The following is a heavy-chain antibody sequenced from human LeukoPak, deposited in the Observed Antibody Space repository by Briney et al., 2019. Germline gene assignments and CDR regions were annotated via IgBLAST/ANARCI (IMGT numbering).Heavy chain of an antibody. CDR2: IYYSGST. CDR1: GGSISSSSYY. CDR3: ARHDLSYYYYGMDV. J-gene: IGHJ6*02. V-gene: IGHV4-39*01. Sequence: SETLSLTCTVSGGSISSSSYYWGWIRQPPGQGLEWIGSIYYSGSTYYNPSLKSRVTISVDTSKNQFSLKLSSVTAADTAVYYCARHDLSYYYYGMDVWGQGTTVTVSS.